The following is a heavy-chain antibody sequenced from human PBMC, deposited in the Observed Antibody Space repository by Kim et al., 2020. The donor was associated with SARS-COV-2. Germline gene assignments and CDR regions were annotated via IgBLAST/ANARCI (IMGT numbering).Heavy chain of an antibody. J-gene: IGHJ3*01. D-gene: IGHD3-9*01. Sequence: SETLSLTCTVSGGSVSSGSYYWSWIRQPPGKGLEWIGYIYYSGSTNYNPSLKSRVTISVDTSKNQFSLKLSSVTAADTAVYYCARSEFEWPAAFDFWGQG. V-gene: IGHV4-61*01. CDR3: ARSEFEWPAAFDF. CDR2: IYYSGST. CDR1: GGSVSSGSYY.